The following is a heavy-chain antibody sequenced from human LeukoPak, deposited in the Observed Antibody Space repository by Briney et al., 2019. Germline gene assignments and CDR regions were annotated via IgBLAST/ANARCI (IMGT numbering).Heavy chain of an antibody. J-gene: IGHJ4*02. D-gene: IGHD5-18*01. CDR1: GGSISSGGYY. Sequence: SSQTLSLTCTVSGGSISSGGYYWSWIRQHPGKGLEWIGYIYYSGSTYYNPSLKSRVTISVDTSKNQFSLKLSSVTAADTAAYYCASWPVDTAMVANYWGQGTLVTVSS. CDR2: IYYSGST. CDR3: ASWPVDTAMVANY. V-gene: IGHV4-31*03.